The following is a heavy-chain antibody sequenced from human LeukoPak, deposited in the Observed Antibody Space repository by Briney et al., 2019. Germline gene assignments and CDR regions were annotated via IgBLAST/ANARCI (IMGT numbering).Heavy chain of an antibody. Sequence: PSETLSLTCTVSGGSISSYYWSWIRQPPGKGLEWIGYIYYSGSTNYNPSLKSRVTISVDTSKNQFSLKLSSVTAADTAVYYCATEDKYSSSWYLWGQGTLVTVSS. J-gene: IGHJ5*02. CDR2: IYYSGST. V-gene: IGHV4-59*01. CDR3: ATEDKYSSSWYL. D-gene: IGHD6-13*01. CDR1: GGSISSYY.